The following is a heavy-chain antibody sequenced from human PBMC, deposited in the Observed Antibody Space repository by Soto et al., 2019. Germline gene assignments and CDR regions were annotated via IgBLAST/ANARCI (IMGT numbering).Heavy chain of an antibody. J-gene: IGHJ4*02. CDR3: ARATFVNTVTKGTYYFDY. CDR1: GDSVSSNSAA. CDR2: TYYRSKWYN. Sequence: QSQTLSLTCAISGDSVSSNSAAWNWIRQSPSRGLEWLGRTYYRSKWYNDYAVSVKSRITINPDTSKNQFSLQLNSVTPEDTAVYYCARATFVNTVTKGTYYFDYWGQGTLVTVSS. D-gene: IGHD4-4*01. V-gene: IGHV6-1*01.